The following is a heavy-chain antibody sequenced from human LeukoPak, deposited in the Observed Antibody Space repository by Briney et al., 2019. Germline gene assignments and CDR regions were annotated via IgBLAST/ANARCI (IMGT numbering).Heavy chain of an antibody. D-gene: IGHD6-6*01. J-gene: IGHJ4*02. CDR1: GYTFTNYD. CDR2: MNPNSGAT. V-gene: IGHV1-8*01. CDR3: ARWLVRGSRSSYFDY. Sequence: ASVKVSCKASGYTFTNYDFNWVRQATGQGLGWMGWMNPNSGATGYAQKFQGRVTMTRDTSINTAYMELSSLRSEDTAVYYCARWLVRGSRSSYFDYWCQGTLVTVSS.